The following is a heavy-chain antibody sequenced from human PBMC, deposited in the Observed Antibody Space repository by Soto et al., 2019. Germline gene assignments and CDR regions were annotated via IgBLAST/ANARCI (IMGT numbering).Heavy chain of an antibody. D-gene: IGHD6-25*01. CDR1: GESFNTYY. CDR3: ARGGGLRAGLDV. CDR2: INQSGST. J-gene: IGHJ6*02. Sequence: QVQLQQWGAGLLKPSETLSLTCSVYGESFNTYYWSWIRQPPGKGLEGIGEINQSGSTNYNPSLKCRVTMSVDTYNNTSSLRQSPLTAADTAVYFCARGGGLRAGLDVWGQGTTVSVSS. V-gene: IGHV4-34*01.